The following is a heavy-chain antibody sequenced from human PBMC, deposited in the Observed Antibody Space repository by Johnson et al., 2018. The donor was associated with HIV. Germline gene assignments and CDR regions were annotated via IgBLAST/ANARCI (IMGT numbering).Heavy chain of an antibody. Sequence: VQLVESGGGVVQPGGSLRLSCAASGFTFSSYAMSWVRQAPGKGLEWVSAISGTAGDTYYPGSVKGRFTISRENAKNSLYLQMNSLRAGDTAVYYCARDFSSSSNAFDIWGQGTMVTVSS. J-gene: IGHJ3*02. V-gene: IGHV3-23*04. CDR1: GFTFSSYA. CDR3: ARDFSSSSNAFDI. CDR2: ISGTAGDT. D-gene: IGHD6-6*01.